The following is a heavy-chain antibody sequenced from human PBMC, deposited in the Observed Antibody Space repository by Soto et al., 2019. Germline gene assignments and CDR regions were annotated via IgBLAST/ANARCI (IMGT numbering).Heavy chain of an antibody. D-gene: IGHD2-15*01. V-gene: IGHV4-31*03. CDR2: IYYSGST. CDR3: AREGYCSGGSCYTNYYYYGMDV. J-gene: IGHJ6*02. Sequence: KASETLSLTCTVSGGSISSGGYYWSWIRQHPGKGLEWIGYIYYSGSTYYNPSLKSRVTISVDTSKNQFSLKLSSVTAADTAVYYCAREGYCSGGSCYTNYYYYGMDVWGQGTTVTVSS. CDR1: GGSISSGGYY.